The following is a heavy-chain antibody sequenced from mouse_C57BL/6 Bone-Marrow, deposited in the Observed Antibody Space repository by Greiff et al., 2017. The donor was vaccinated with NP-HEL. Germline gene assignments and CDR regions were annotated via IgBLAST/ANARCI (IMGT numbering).Heavy chain of an antibody. CDR2: IDPENGDT. J-gene: IGHJ1*03. Sequence: VQLQQSGAELVRPGASVKLSCTASGFNIKDDYMHWVKQRPEQGLEWIGGIDPENGDTEYASKFQGKATITADTSSNTAYLQLSSLTSEDTAVYYCTPYWYFDVWGTGTTVTVSS. CDR3: TPYWYFDV. V-gene: IGHV14-4*01. CDR1: GFNIKDDY.